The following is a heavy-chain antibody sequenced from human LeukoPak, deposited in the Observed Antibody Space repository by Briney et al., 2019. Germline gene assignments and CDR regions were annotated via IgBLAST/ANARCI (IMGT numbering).Heavy chain of an antibody. CDR2: IYYSGST. D-gene: IGHD6-19*01. Sequence: PSGTLSLTCAVSGGSISSSNWWSWVRQPPGKGLEWIGYIYYSGSTNYNPSLKSRVTISVDTSKNQFSLKLSSVTAADTAVYYCARGGIAVAGFKSKRYYYYYYMDVWGKGTTVTISS. CDR3: ARGGIAVAGFKSKRYYYYYYMDV. J-gene: IGHJ6*03. V-gene: IGHV4-4*02. CDR1: GGSISSSNW.